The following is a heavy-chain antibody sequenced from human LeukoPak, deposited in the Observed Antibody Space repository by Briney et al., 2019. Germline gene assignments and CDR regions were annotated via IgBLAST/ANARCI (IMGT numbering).Heavy chain of an antibody. CDR1: GGSISSYY. J-gene: IGHJ4*02. Sequence: SETLSLTCTVSGGSISSYYWSWIRQPPGKGLEWIGYIYYSGSTNYNPSLKSRVTISVDTSKNQFSLELSSVTAADTAVYYCARGLGGSYHYWGQGTLVTVSS. D-gene: IGHD1-26*01. CDR3: ARGLGGSYHY. CDR2: IYYSGST. V-gene: IGHV4-59*01.